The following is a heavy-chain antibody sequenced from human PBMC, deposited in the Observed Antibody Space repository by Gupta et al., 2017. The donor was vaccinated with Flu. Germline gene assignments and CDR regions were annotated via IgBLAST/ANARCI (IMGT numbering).Heavy chain of an antibody. J-gene: IGHJ4*02. CDR2: ISSSSNTI. V-gene: IGHV3-48*01. D-gene: IGHD2-2*01. CDR1: CSYS. Sequence: CSYSMNWVRQAPGKGLEWVSYISSSSNTIYYADSVKGRFTISRDNAKDSLYLQMNSLRAEDTALYYCARRKSTSSNPLDYWGQGTLVTVSS. CDR3: ARRKSTSSNPLDY.